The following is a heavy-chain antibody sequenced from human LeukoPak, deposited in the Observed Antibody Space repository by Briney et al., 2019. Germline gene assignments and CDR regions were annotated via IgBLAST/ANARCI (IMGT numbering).Heavy chain of an antibody. CDR2: IRSKASGGRT. CDR3: SKNNDSGYYYPRFVY. D-gene: IGHD3-10*01. Sequence: GGSLRLSCTASGLTFDDYAMSCFRQAPGKGLEWVGFIRSKASGGRTEYAASVKGRFTISGDDYKSIAYLQMNSLKTEDTAIYVCSKNNDSGYYYPRFVYWGQGTLVTVSS. CDR1: GLTFDDYA. V-gene: IGHV3-49*03. J-gene: IGHJ4*02.